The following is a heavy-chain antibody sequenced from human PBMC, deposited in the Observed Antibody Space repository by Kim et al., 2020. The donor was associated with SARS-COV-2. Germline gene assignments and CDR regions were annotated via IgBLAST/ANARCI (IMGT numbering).Heavy chain of an antibody. CDR1: GYSFTSYW. CDR3: ARQGCSGGSCYGGNYYYYYGMDV. Sequence: GESLKISCKGSGYSFTSYWIGWVRQMPGKGLEWMGIIYPGDSDTRYSPSFQGQVTISADKSISTAYLQWSSLKASDTAMYYCARQGCSGGSCYGGNYYYYYGMDVWGQGTTVTVSS. CDR2: IYPGDSDT. D-gene: IGHD2-15*01. V-gene: IGHV5-51*01. J-gene: IGHJ6*02.